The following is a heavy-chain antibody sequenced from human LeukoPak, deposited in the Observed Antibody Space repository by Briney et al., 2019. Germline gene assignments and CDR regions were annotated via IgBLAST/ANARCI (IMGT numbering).Heavy chain of an antibody. CDR2: IIPIFGTA. CDR1: GGTFSSYA. Sequence: GSSVKVSCKDSGGTFSSYAISWVRQAPGQGREWMGGIIPIFGTANYAQKFQGRVTITTDESTSTAYMELSSLRSEDTAVYYCATPRSPDWYFDLWGRGTLVTVSS. J-gene: IGHJ2*01. CDR3: ATPRSPDWYFDL. V-gene: IGHV1-69*05.